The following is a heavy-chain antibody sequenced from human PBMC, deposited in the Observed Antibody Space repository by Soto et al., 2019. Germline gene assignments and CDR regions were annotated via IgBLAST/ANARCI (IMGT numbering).Heavy chain of an antibody. CDR2: IDVGSGNA. J-gene: IGHJ3*02. D-gene: IGHD2-2*01. CDR1: GFTFSSSA. V-gene: IGHV1-58*01. CDR3: AILVAAVKDAFGI. Sequence: SVKVSCKTSGFTFSSSAVHWVRQARGHRLQWIGWIDVGSGNANYAQMLQERIGISRDMSTSTAYMELSSLRPEDTAVYYCAILVAAVKDAFGIWGQGTMVTGSS.